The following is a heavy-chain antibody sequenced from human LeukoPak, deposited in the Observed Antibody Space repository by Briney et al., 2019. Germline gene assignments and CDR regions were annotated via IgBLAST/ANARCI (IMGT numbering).Heavy chain of an antibody. CDR1: GFTFGSYS. D-gene: IGHD6-13*01. V-gene: IGHV3-21*01. Sequence: GGSLRLSCAASGFTFGSYSMNWVRQAPGKGLEWVSSISSSSSYIYYADSVKGRFTISRDNAKNSLYLQMNSLRAEDTAVYYCARDGGSSWYRHYYYYGMDVWGQGTTVTVSS. J-gene: IGHJ6*02. CDR3: ARDGGSSWYRHYYYYGMDV. CDR2: ISSSSSYI.